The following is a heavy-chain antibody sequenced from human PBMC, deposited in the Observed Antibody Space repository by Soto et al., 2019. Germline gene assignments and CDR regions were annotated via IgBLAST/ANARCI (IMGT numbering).Heavy chain of an antibody. CDR2: ISYDGSNK. CDR3: ARDLAIAAAGEFDY. CDR1: GFTFSSYA. Sequence: GASLRLSCAASGFTFSSYALHWVRQAPGKGLEWVAVISYDGSNKYYADSVKGRFTISRDNYKNTLYMQMNSLRAEDTAVYYCARDLAIAAAGEFDYWGQGTMVKVSS. V-gene: IGHV3-30-3*01. D-gene: IGHD6-13*01. J-gene: IGHJ4*02.